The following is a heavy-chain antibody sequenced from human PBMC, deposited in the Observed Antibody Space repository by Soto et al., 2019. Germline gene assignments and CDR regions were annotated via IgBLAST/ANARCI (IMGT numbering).Heavy chain of an antibody. D-gene: IGHD3-22*01. Sequence: EVQLLESGGGLVQPGGSLRLSCAASGFTFSSYAMSWVRQAPGKGLEWVSAISGSGGSTYYADSVKGRFTISRDNSKNTLYLQMNSLRAEDTAVYYCAKRPRDSSGYYPLGFDYWGQGTLVTVSS. J-gene: IGHJ4*02. CDR1: GFTFSSYA. CDR3: AKRPRDSSGYYPLGFDY. V-gene: IGHV3-23*01. CDR2: ISGSGGST.